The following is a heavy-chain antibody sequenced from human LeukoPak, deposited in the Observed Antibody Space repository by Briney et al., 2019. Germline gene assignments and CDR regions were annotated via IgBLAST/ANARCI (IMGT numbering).Heavy chain of an antibody. D-gene: IGHD1-26*01. J-gene: IGHJ3*02. CDR1: GGSFIGYY. CDR3: ARGVGATSDAFDI. Sequence: PSETLSLTCAVYGGSFIGYYWSWIRQSPGKGLEWIGEINHSGSTNYNPSLKSRVTISVDRSKNQFSLKLSSVTAADTAVYYCARGVGATSDAFDIWGQGTMVTVSS. CDR2: INHSGST. V-gene: IGHV4-34*01.